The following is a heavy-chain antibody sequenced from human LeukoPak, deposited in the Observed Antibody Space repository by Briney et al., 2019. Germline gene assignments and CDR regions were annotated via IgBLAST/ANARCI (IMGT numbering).Heavy chain of an antibody. Sequence: GGSLRLSCAASGFTFSSYSMNWVRQAPGKGLEWVSSISSSSSYIYYADSVKGRFNNSSDNAKNSLYLQMNSLRAGDTAVYYCASQIRRGDYWGQGTLVTVSS. V-gene: IGHV3-21*01. CDR3: ASQIRRGDY. CDR1: GFTFSSYS. D-gene: IGHD3-10*01. J-gene: IGHJ4*02. CDR2: ISSSSSYI.